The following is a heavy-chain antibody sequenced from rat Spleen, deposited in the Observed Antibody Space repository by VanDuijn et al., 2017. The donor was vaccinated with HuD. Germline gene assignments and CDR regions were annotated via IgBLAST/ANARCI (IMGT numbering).Heavy chain of an antibody. CDR2: MWSGGTT. J-gene: IGHJ3*01. Sequence: QVQLKESGPGLVQPSQTLSLTCTVSGFSLTSYSVNWVRQPPGKGLEWVGAMWSGGTTDYNSALKPRLTISRDTSKSQVLLQIDSLQIEDTAMYFCARSGPGYNQTWFAYWGQGTLVTVSS. CDR1: GFSLTSYS. CDR3: ARSGPGYNQTWFAY. D-gene: IGHD1-4*01. V-gene: IGHV2-15*01.